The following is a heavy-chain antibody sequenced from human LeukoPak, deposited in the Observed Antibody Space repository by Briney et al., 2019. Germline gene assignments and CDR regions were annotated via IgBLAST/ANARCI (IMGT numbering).Heavy chain of an antibody. CDR1: GYTFTSYG. V-gene: IGHV1-18*01. D-gene: IGHD5-12*01. CDR2: ISAYNGNT. CDR3: ARGKASGGYSAYGLDAFDI. J-gene: IGHJ3*02. Sequence: ASVKVSCKASGYTFTSYGITWVRQAPGQGLEWMGWISAYNGNTNYAQNLQGRVSMTTDTSTSTAYMEVRSLRSDDTAVYYCARGKASGGYSAYGLDAFDIWGQGTMVTVSS.